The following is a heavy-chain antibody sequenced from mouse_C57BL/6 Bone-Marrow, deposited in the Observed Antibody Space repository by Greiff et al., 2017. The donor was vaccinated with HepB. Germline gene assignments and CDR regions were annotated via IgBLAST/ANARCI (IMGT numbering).Heavy chain of an antibody. V-gene: IGHV1-69*01. D-gene: IGHD1-1*01. CDR3: ARSRDYYYGSSHWYFDV. CDR1: GYTFTSYW. CDR2: IDPSDSYT. J-gene: IGHJ1*03. Sequence: QFQLQQPGAELVMPGASVKLSCKASGYTFTSYWMHWVKQRPGQGLEWIGEIDPSDSYTNYNQKFKGKSTLTVDKSSSTAYMQLSSLTSEDSAVYYCARSRDYYYGSSHWYFDVWGTGTTVTVSS.